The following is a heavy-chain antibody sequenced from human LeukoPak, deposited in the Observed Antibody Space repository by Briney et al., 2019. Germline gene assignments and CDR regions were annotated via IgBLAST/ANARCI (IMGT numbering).Heavy chain of an antibody. CDR1: GFTVSSNY. V-gene: IGHV3-53*01. CDR2: IYSGGST. Sequence: GGSLRLSCAASGFTVSSNYMSWVRQAPGKGLEWVSVIYSGGSTYYADSVKGRFTISRDNSKNTLYLQMNSLRAEDTAVYYCAKDAKAVVVITPFQHWGQGTLVTVSS. J-gene: IGHJ1*01. D-gene: IGHD3-22*01. CDR3: AKDAKAVVVITPFQH.